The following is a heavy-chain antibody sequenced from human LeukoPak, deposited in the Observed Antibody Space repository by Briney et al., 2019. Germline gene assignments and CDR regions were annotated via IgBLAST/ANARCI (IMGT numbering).Heavy chain of an antibody. CDR3: ARDEGGITPDAFDI. D-gene: IGHD1-14*01. CDR1: GFTFSSYA. Sequence: GGSLRLSCAASGFTFSSYAMHWVRQAPGQGLEWMGWINPNSGGTNYAQKFQGRVTMTRDTSISTAYMELSRLRSDDTAVYYCARDEGGITPDAFDIWGQGTMVTVSS. J-gene: IGHJ3*02. V-gene: IGHV1-2*02. CDR2: INPNSGGT.